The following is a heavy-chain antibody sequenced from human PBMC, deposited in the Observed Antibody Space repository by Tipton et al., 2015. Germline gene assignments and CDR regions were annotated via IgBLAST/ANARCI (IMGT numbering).Heavy chain of an antibody. CDR2: IQYSGST. Sequence: TLSLTCSVSSDSISKYYWSWIRQPPGKELEWIGYIQYSGSTHYNPSLKSRVTISVDTSKTQFSLKMNSMTASDTAVYYCARARGRHGGLFDSWGQGILVTVSS. CDR1: SDSISKYY. V-gene: IGHV4-59*01. D-gene: IGHD4-23*01. CDR3: ARARGRHGGLFDS. J-gene: IGHJ4*02.